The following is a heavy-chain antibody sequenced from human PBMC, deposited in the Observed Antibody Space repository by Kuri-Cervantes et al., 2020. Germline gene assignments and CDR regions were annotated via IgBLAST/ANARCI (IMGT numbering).Heavy chain of an antibody. D-gene: IGHD3-10*01. CDR2: IYYSGST. Sequence: GSLRLSCTVSGGSVSSGSYYWSWIRQPPGKGLEWIGYIYYSGSTNYNPSLKSRVTISVDTSKNQFSLKLSSVTAADTAVYYCARGRITMVRGVSYFDYWGQGTLVTVSS. V-gene: IGHV4-61*01. CDR1: GGSVSSGSYY. CDR3: ARGRITMVRGVSYFDY. J-gene: IGHJ4*02.